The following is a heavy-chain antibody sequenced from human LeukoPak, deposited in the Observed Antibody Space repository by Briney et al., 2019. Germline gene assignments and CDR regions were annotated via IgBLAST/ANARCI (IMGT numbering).Heavy chain of an antibody. CDR2: IKPDGSEK. D-gene: IGHD1-14*01. V-gene: IGHV3-7*01. J-gene: IGHJ4*02. Sequence: PGGSLRLSGATSGFTFSTYWLSWVRQTPGKGLEWLAKIKPDGSEKSYVDSVKGRFTISRDNAKNSVYLQMNSLRVEDTAVYYCARGQLADNQWGQGALVTVSS. CDR3: ARGQLADNQ. CDR1: GFTFSTYW.